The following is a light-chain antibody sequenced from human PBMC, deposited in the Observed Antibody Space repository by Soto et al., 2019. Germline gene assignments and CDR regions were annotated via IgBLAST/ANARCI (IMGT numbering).Light chain of an antibody. Sequence: QSVLTQPRSVSGSPGQSVTISCTGTSSDVGGYNYVSWYQRHPGKAPKLMIYDVSKRPSGVPDRFSGSKSGNTASLPISGLQAEDEADYYCCSYAGSYTPLYVFGTGTKVTVL. V-gene: IGLV2-11*01. CDR2: DVS. CDR1: SSDVGGYNY. CDR3: CSYAGSYTPLYV. J-gene: IGLJ1*01.